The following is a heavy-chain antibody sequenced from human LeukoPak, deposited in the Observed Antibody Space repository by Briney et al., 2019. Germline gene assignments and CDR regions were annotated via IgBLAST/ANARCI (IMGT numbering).Heavy chain of an antibody. CDR1: GFTFSSYW. Sequence: GGSLRLSCAASGFTFSSYWIHWVRRVPGKGLVWLSRINSDGSSTRYADSVKGRFTISRDNAKNTLYLQMNSLRAEDTAVYYCARELVTTQGGTFDFWGQGTLVTVSS. CDR2: INSDGSST. V-gene: IGHV3-74*01. D-gene: IGHD4-11*01. CDR3: ARELVTTQGGTFDF. J-gene: IGHJ4*02.